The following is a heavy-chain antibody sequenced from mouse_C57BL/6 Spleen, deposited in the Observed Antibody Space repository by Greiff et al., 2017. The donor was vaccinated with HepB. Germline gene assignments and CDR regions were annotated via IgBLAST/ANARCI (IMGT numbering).Heavy chain of an antibody. V-gene: IGHV2-2*01. D-gene: IGHD2-4*01. J-gene: IGHJ3*01. CDR2: IWSGGST. Sequence: VQLQQSGPGLVQPSQSLSITCTVSGFSLTSYGVHWVRQSPGKGLEWLGVIWSGGSTDYNAAFISRLSISKDNSKSQVFFKMNSLQADDTAIYYWASPGPYDYDGFAYWGQGTLVTVSA. CDR1: GFSLTSYG. CDR3: ASPGPYDYDGFAY.